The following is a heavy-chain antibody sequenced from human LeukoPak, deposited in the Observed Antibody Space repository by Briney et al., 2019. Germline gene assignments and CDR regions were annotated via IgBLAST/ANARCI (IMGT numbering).Heavy chain of an antibody. Sequence: PSKTLSLTCTVSGGSISSYYWSWIRQPPGKGLEWIGCFYYSGSTNYNPSLKSRVTISIDTSKNQFSLRLSSVTAADTAVYYCARHGRDYYDSSGYYHYWGQGTLVTVSS. V-gene: IGHV4-59*08. J-gene: IGHJ4*02. CDR3: ARHGRDYYDSSGYYHY. CDR1: GGSISSYY. D-gene: IGHD3-22*01. CDR2: FYYSGST.